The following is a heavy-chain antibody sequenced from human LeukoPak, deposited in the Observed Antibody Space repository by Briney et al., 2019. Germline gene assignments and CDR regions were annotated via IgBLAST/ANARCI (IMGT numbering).Heavy chain of an antibody. D-gene: IGHD5-24*01. Sequence: GGSLRLSCAASGFTFSSYSMNWVRQAPGKGLEWVSYISSSSSTIYYADSVKGRFTISRDNSKNTLYLQMNSLRAEDTAVYYCAKDRERWLQVDAFDIWGQGTMVTVSS. CDR1: GFTFSSYS. CDR2: ISSSSSTI. V-gene: IGHV3-48*01. J-gene: IGHJ3*02. CDR3: AKDRERWLQVDAFDI.